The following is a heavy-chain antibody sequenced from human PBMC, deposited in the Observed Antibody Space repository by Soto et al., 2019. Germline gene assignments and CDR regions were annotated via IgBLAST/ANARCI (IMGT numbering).Heavy chain of an antibody. D-gene: IGHD3-3*01. Sequence: PSETLSLTCTVSGGSISSGGYYWGWIRQHPGKGLEWIGYIYYSGSTYYNPSLKSRVTISIDTSKNQFSLKLSSVTAADTAVYYCASRPGNDFWSGYYPFDYWGQGTLVTVSS. CDR2: IYYSGST. V-gene: IGHV4-31*03. CDR1: GGSISSGGYY. CDR3: ASRPGNDFWSGYYPFDY. J-gene: IGHJ4*02.